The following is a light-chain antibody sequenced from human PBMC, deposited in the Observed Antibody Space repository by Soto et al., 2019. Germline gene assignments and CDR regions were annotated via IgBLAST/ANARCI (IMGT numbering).Light chain of an antibody. Sequence: QSALTQPASVSGSPGQSITISCSGTSSDIGAYDHVAWFQQFPVKTPKLMIYSVSNRPSGVSYRFSGSKSGNTASLTISGLQAEDEADYYCISYTVNRSYVFGTGTKLTVL. CDR3: ISYTVNRSYV. J-gene: IGLJ1*01. CDR2: SVS. V-gene: IGLV2-14*03. CDR1: SSDIGAYDH.